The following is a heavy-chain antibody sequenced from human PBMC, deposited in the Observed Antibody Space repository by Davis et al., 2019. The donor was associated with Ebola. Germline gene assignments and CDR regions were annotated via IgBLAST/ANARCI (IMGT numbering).Heavy chain of an antibody. D-gene: IGHD2-21*02. J-gene: IGHJ4*02. CDR1: GFTFSTYW. V-gene: IGHV3-7*03. CDR2: IKQDGSEK. Sequence: GGSLRLSCAASGFTFSTYWMNWVCQAPGTGQEWVANIKQDGSEKYYVDPVKGRFTISRDNAKDSLYLQMNSLRAEDTAVYYCARPIRDSGIRLLAYWGQGTLVTVSS. CDR3: ARPIRDSGIRLLAY.